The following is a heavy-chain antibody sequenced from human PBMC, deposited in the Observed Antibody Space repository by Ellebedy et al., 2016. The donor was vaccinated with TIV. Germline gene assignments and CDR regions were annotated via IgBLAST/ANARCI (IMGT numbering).Heavy chain of an antibody. V-gene: IGHV3-23*01. CDR1: GFTFNSYA. J-gene: IGHJ4*02. CDR3: SRDKY. CDR2: ISHTGSRT. Sequence: PGGSLRLSCAASGFTFNSYAMSWVRQAPGKGLEWVSTISHTGSRTYYANSVEGRFIISRDNSKRTLYLQMNSLRAEDTAVYYCSRDKYWGQGTLVTVSS.